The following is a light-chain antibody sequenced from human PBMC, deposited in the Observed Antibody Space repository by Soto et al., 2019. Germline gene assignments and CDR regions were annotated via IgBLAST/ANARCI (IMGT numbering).Light chain of an antibody. V-gene: IGKV3-20*01. Sequence: EIVLTQSPGTLSLSPGERATLSCRASQSVSSNYLAWYQQKPGQAPRVLIYGASSRTTGIPDRFSGSGSGTDFTLTISRLEPEDFAVYYCQQYHNSPLTFGQGTKVHIK. CDR3: QQYHNSPLT. CDR2: GAS. CDR1: QSVSSNY. J-gene: IGKJ1*01.